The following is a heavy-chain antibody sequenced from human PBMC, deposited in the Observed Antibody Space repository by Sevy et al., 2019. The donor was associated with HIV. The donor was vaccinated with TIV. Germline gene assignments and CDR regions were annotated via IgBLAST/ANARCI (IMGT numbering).Heavy chain of an antibody. V-gene: IGHV3-74*01. CDR3: ARDGGYATPFDS. J-gene: IGHJ4*02. CDR1: GFTFSAYW. D-gene: IGHD2-15*01. Sequence: GGSLRLPCAASGFTFSAYWIHWVRQAPGKGLVWVSRVTTDVANTAFAESVRGRFTISRDNAKNTVYLQMNSLRAEDTAVYYCARDGGYATPFDSWGQGTLVTVSS. CDR2: VTTDVANT.